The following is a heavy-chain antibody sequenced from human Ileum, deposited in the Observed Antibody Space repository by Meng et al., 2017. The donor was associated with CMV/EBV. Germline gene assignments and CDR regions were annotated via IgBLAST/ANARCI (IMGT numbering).Heavy chain of an antibody. Sequence: GGSLRLSCAASGFTFSSYWMSWVRQAPGKGLEWVANIKQDGSEKYYVDSVKGRFTISRDNAKNSLYLQMSSLRVEDTATYYCARGWSPTTPHFDKWGQGTLVNVSS. CDR2: IKQDGSEK. CDR1: GFTFSSYW. V-gene: IGHV3-7*01. D-gene: IGHD1-14*01. J-gene: IGHJ4*02. CDR3: ARGWSPTTPHFDK.